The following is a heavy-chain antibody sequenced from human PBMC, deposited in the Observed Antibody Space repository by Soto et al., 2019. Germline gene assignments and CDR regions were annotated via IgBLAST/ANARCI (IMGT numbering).Heavy chain of an antibody. Sequence: GGSLRLSCAASGFPFSDYGIHWVRQAPGKGLEWVAVIWYDGSNRYHADSVKGRFTISRDNSKNTVYLEMNSLRVEDTAVYYCARWGPAARIIVTAECDYWGQGILVTVSS. CDR1: GFPFSDYG. J-gene: IGHJ4*02. CDR3: ARWGPAARIIVTAECDY. CDR2: IWYDGSNR. V-gene: IGHV3-33*01. D-gene: IGHD3-16*02.